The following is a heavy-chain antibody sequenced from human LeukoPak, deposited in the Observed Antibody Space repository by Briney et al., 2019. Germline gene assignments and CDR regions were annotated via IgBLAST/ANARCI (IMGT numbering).Heavy chain of an antibody. J-gene: IGHJ4*02. Sequence: MASETLSLTCTVSGGSISSYYWSWIRQPPGKGLEWIGYIHYSGSTYYNPSLTSRVTISIDTSKNQFSLRLSSVTAADTAVYYCAREGSRDFWSGPVYYFDYWGQGTLVTVSS. D-gene: IGHD3-3*01. CDR2: IHYSGST. CDR1: GGSISSYY. V-gene: IGHV4-59*01. CDR3: AREGSRDFWSGPVYYFDY.